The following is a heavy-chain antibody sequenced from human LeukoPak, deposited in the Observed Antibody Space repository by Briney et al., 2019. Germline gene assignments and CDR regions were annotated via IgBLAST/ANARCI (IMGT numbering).Heavy chain of an antibody. V-gene: IGHV3-23*01. D-gene: IGHD3-3*01. CDR1: GFTFSSYA. CDR3: AKGSAFWSGYPADH. J-gene: IGHJ4*02. Sequence: GGSLRLSCAASGFTFSSYAMSWVRQAPGKGLEWVSAISGSGDRTYYADSAKGRLTISRDNSKNTLYLQMSSLRAEDTAVYYCAKGSAFWSGYPADHWGQGTLVTVSS. CDR2: ISGSGDRT.